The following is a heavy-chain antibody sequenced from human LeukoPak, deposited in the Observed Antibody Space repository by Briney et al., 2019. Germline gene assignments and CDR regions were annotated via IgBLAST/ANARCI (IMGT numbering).Heavy chain of an antibody. CDR1: GFIFSDSY. CDR2: ITSTSSNT. CDR3: AKLTDSSGSHSADY. D-gene: IGHD3-22*01. V-gene: IGHV3-11*06. J-gene: IGHJ4*01. Sequence: GGSLRLSCAASGFIFSDSYMAWIRQAPGKGPEWVSYITSTSSNTMYPDSVRGRFTISRDSSKNTLYLQMNSLRAEDTAVYYCAKLTDSSGSHSADYWGQGTLVTVSS.